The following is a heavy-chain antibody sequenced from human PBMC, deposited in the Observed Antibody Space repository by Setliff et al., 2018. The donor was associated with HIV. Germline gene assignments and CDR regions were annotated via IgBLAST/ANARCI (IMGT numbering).Heavy chain of an antibody. D-gene: IGHD3-22*01. CDR1: GFTFSSYA. V-gene: IGHV3-23*01. CDR2: ISGSGGST. J-gene: IGHJ4*02. Sequence: PGGSLRLSCAASGFTFSSYAMSWVRQAPGKGLEWVSAISGSGGSTYYADSVKGRFTISRDNSKNTLYLQMNSRRAEDTAVYHCAKAGSWDYYDSSGYYHFDNWGQGTLVTVSS. CDR3: AKAGSWDYYDSSGYYHFDN.